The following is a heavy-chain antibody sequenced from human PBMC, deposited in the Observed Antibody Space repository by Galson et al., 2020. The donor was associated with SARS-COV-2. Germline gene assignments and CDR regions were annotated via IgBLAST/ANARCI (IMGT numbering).Heavy chain of an antibody. V-gene: IGHV3-23*01. CDR1: GFTFSTYV. J-gene: IGHJ4*02. D-gene: IGHD6-19*01. CDR3: AKGGWLDW. CDR2: ISRSGTT. Sequence: GGSLRLSCAASGFTFSTYVMTWARQAPGKGLEWISGISRSGTTYYADSVKGRFTISRDDSKSTLYLQMNHLRAEDTAVYHCAKGGWLDWWGQGTLVTVSS.